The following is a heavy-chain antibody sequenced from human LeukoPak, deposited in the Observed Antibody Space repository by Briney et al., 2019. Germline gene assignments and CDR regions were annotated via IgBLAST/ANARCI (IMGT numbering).Heavy chain of an antibody. J-gene: IGHJ4*02. CDR3: AKGSYSTEGY. Sequence: GGSLGLSCAASGFTFSSYAMTWVRQAPGKGLEWVSAISGSGGSTYYADSVKGRFTISRDNSKNTLYLQMNSLRAEDTAVYYCAKGSYSTEGYWGQGTLVSVSS. CDR2: ISGSGGST. V-gene: IGHV3-23*01. D-gene: IGHD6-13*01. CDR1: GFTFSSYA.